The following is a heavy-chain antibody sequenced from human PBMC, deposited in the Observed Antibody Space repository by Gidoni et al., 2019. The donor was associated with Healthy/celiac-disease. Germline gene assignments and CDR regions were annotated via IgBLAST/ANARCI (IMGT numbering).Heavy chain of an antibody. CDR1: GRTFRTYG. V-gene: IGHV1-69*01. D-gene: IGHD3-10*01. CDR2: IVPVFGTG. CDR3: ARKGERWDGLEKFYFGVDV. J-gene: IGHJ6*02. Sequence: QLPLVPSGAELKKPGSSVKVSCKASGRTFRTYGIRWVRQAPGPGLEWVGGIVPVFGTGDYAQKFQGRVTITADESTSTAYMELSNLRYEDTDVYYWARKGERWDGLEKFYFGVDVWGQGTTVTVSS.